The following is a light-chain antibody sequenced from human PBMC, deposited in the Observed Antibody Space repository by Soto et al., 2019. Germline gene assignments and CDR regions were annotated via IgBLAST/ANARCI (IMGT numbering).Light chain of an antibody. CDR3: QKYYSVPFT. V-gene: IGKV1-27*01. Sequence: DIQMTQSPSSLSASVGDKVTITCRASQGIRNNLAWYQQKPGKVPTLLIYAASTLQSGVPSRFSGSGSGTDFTLTISSLQPEDVATYYCQKYYSVPFTFGPGTKVEIK. CDR1: QGIRNN. CDR2: AAS. J-gene: IGKJ3*01.